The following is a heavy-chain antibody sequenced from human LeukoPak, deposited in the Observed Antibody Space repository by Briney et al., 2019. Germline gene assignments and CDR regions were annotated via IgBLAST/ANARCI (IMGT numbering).Heavy chain of an antibody. CDR3: TRRAWFLDY. V-gene: IGHV3-53*01. J-gene: IGHJ4*02. CDR2: IYSGGST. D-gene: IGHD3-10*01. Sequence: GGSLRLSCEASGFTFSAYAMTWVRQAPGKGLEWVSVIYSGGSTFYADSVKGRFSISRDNSKNTLYLQMNSLRAEDTAVYYCTRRAWFLDYWGQGTLVTVSS. CDR1: GFTFSAYA.